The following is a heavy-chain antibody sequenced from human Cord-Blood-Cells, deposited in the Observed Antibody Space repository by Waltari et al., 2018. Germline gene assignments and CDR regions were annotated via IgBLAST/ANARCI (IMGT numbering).Heavy chain of an antibody. CDR1: GSPVISTS. CDR2: IYSGGST. J-gene: IGHJ4*02. Sequence: VQLVEAGGGLVQPGRSLRLSCGAPGSPVISTSMSWVRQVPGKGLEWVSVIYSGGSTYYADSVKGRFTISRDNSKNTLYLQMNSLRAEDTAVYYCARINWGPFDYWGQGTLVTVSS. CDR3: ARINWGPFDY. V-gene: IGHV3-66*01. D-gene: IGHD7-27*01.